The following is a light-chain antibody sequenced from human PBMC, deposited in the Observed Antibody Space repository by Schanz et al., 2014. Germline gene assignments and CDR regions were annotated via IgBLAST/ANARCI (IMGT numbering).Light chain of an antibody. CDR1: SSDVGGYNF. CDR3: SSHSLTSILV. J-gene: IGLJ2*01. Sequence: QSALTQPASVSGSPGQSITISCTGTSSDVGGYNFVSWYQHHPGKAPKLMIYEGSKRPSGVPDRFSGSRSGITASLTISGLQADDEADYYCSSHSLTSILVFGGGTKLTVL. CDR2: EGS. V-gene: IGLV2-23*01.